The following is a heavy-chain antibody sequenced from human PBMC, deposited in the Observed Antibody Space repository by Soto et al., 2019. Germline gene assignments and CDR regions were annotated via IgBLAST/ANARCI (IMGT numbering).Heavy chain of an antibody. CDR1: GGSVTNSNYY. CDR3: ARRGVVALFDY. Sequence: SETLSLTCTVSGGSVTNSNYYWGWIRQPPGKGLEWIGSIYYSGSTYYNPSLKSRVTISVDTSENQFSLRLNSVTAADTAVYYCARRGVVALFDYWGQGALVTVS. CDR2: IYYSGST. J-gene: IGHJ4*02. V-gene: IGHV4-39*01. D-gene: IGHD2-15*01.